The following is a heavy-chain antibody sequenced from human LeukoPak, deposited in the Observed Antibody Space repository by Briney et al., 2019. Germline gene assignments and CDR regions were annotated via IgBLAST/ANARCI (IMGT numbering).Heavy chain of an antibody. J-gene: IGHJ4*02. CDR3: ARHGLRGSPDY. CDR1: GGSISSGGYS. D-gene: IGHD3-16*01. V-gene: IGHV4-30-2*03. CDR2: IYHSGST. Sequence: SETLSLTCAVSGGSISSGGYSWSWIRQPPGKGLEWIGYIYHSGSTYYNPSLKSRVTISVDTSKNQFSLKLSSVTAADTAVYYCARHGLRGSPDYWGQGTLVTVSS.